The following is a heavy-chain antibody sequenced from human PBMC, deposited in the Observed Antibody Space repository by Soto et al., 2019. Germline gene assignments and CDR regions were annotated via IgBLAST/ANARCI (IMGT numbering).Heavy chain of an antibody. CDR1: GFTFSSYW. CDR3: ARVGTYYDFWSGYCF. V-gene: IGHV3-74*01. CDR2: INSDGSST. D-gene: IGHD3-3*01. J-gene: IGHJ4*02. Sequence: GGSLRLSCAASGFTFSSYWMHWVRQAPGKGLVWVSRINSDGSSTSYADSVKGRFTISRDNAKNTLYLQMNGLRAEDTAVYYCARVGTYYDFWSGYCFWGQGTLVTV.